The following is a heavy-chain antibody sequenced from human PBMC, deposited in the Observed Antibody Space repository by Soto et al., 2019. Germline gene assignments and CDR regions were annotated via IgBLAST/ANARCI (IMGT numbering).Heavy chain of an antibody. D-gene: IGHD6-6*01. Sequence: PVGSLKISCKCSGYSFTSYWIGWVRQIPGKGLEVMGIIYPGDSDTRYSPSFQGQVTISADKNISTAYLQWSSLKASANAMYYCARHTSRQLVGSNLRGSAFDIWGQGTMVTVSS. J-gene: IGHJ3*02. V-gene: IGHV5-51*01. CDR3: ARHTSRQLVGSNLRGSAFDI. CDR1: GYSFTSYW. CDR2: IYPGDSDT.